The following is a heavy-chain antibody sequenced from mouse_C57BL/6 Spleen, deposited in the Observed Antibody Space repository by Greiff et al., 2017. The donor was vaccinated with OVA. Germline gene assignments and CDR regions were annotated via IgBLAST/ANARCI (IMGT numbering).Heavy chain of an antibody. J-gene: IGHJ3*01. V-gene: IGHV6-3*01. CDR2: IRLKSDNYAT. Sequence: EVHLVESGGGLVQPGGSMKLSCVASGFTFSNYWMNWVRQSPEQGLEWVAQIRLKSDNYATHYAESVKGRFTISRDDSKSSVYLQMNNLRAEDTGIYYCTGGITTVVPFAYWGQGTLVTVSA. CDR3: TGGITTVVPFAY. D-gene: IGHD1-1*01. CDR1: GFTFSNYW.